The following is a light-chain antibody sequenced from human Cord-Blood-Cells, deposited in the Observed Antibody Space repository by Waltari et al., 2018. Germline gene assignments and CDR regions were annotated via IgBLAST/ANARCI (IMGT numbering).Light chain of an antibody. CDR2: GAS. V-gene: IGKV3-15*01. CDR3: QGSNIWPPWT. CDR1: QSVSSN. Sequence: EIVLTQSPATLSVSPGERATLSCRASQSVSSNVACSQQKPGQAPRLLIYGASTRATGIPARFSGCGSGTEFTLTISSLPSEDFAVYYCQGSNIWPPWTFGQGTKVEIK. J-gene: IGKJ1*01.